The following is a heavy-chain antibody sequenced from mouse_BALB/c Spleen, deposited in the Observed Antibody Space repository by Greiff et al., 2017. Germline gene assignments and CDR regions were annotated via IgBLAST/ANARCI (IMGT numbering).Heavy chain of an antibody. Sequence: EVQLKESGAELVKPGALVKLSCTASGFNIKDTYMHWVKKRPEQGLEWIGRIDPANGNTKYDPKFQGKATITADTSSNTAYLQLSSLTSEDTAVYYCARNYDYDTGDFDYWGQGTTLTVSS. CDR1: GFNIKDTY. D-gene: IGHD2-4*01. CDR3: ARNYDYDTGDFDY. CDR2: IDPANGNT. J-gene: IGHJ2*01. V-gene: IGHV14-3*02.